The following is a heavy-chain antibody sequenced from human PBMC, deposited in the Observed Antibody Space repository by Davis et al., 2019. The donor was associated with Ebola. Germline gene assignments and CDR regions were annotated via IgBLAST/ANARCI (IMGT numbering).Heavy chain of an antibody. Sequence: GGSLRLSCAASGFTFSSYAMHWVRQAPGKGLEWVAVISYDGSNKYYADSVKGRFTISRDNSKNTLYLQMNSLRAEDTAVYYCASGAVPYYYYGMDVWGKGTTVTVSS. D-gene: IGHD1-1*01. V-gene: IGHV3-30-3*01. CDR1: GFTFSSYA. CDR3: ASGAVPYYYYGMDV. J-gene: IGHJ6*04. CDR2: ISYDGSNK.